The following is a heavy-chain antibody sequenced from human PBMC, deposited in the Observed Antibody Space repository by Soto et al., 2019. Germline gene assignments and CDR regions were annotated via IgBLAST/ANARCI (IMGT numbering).Heavy chain of an antibody. J-gene: IGHJ4*02. CDR3: AHRRAWNRFDY. CDR2: IYWDDDK. CDR1: G. D-gene: IGHD1-1*01. Sequence: GVGWIRQPPGKALEWLALIYWDDDKRYSPSLKSRLTTTKDTSKNQVVLTMTNMDPVDTATYYCAHRRAWNRFDYSGQGTQVSV. V-gene: IGHV2-5*02.